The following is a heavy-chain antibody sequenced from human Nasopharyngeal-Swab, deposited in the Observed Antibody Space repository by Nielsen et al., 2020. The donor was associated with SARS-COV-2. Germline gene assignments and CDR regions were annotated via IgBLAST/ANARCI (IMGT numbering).Heavy chain of an antibody. J-gene: IGHJ4*02. Sequence: SETLSLTCAVYGGSFSGYYWSWIRQPPGKGLEWTGEINHSGSTNYNPSLKSRVTISVDTSKNQFSLKLSSVTAADTAVYYCARGRAFHRDIVVVVAAKSPFDYWGQGTLVTVSS. CDR3: ARGRAFHRDIVVVVAAKSPFDY. CDR2: INHSGST. CDR1: GGSFSGYY. V-gene: IGHV4-34*01. D-gene: IGHD2-15*01.